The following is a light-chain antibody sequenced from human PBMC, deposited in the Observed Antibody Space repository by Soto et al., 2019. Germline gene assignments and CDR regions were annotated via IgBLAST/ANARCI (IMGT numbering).Light chain of an antibody. J-gene: IGKJ1*01. CDR3: KQYNSLQRT. CDR1: QSISSW. V-gene: IGKV1-5*01. Sequence: DIQITQSPSALSAAVGERVKITCRSSQSISSWLAWYQQKPGKAPKLLIYDASSLESGVPSRFSGSGSGTEFTLTISSLQTDDFATYYCKQYNSLQRTFGQGTKVDIK. CDR2: DAS.